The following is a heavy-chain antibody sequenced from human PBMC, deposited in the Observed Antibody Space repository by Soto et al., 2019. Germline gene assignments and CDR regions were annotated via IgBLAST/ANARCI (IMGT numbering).Heavy chain of an antibody. CDR1: GFTFSSYA. CDR2: ISYDGSNK. D-gene: IGHD5-18*01. J-gene: IGHJ6*02. Sequence: QVQLVESGGGVVQPGRSLRLSCAASGFTFSSYAMHWVRQAPGKGLEWVAVISYDGSNKYYADSVKGRFTISRDNSKNTLYLQMNSLRAEDTAVYYCARDFWTAMDHYYYGMDVWGQGTTVTVSS. CDR3: ARDFWTAMDHYYYGMDV. V-gene: IGHV3-30-3*01.